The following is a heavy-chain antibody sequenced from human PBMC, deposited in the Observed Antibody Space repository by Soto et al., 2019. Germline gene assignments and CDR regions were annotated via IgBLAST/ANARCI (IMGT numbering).Heavy chain of an antibody. J-gene: IGHJ3*01. CDR3: ARRGTLSGRDAFDV. D-gene: IGHD5-12*01. CDR1: GYYSSSYW. V-gene: IGHV5-51*01. Sequence: GESLKISCMGSGYYSSSYWIAWVRQMSGKGLEWVGSVYVSDSETKYSPSFQGQVTISADKYTNTAYLYWSSLKASDTAMYYCARRGTLSGRDAFDVWGEGTMVTVSS. CDR2: VYVSDSET.